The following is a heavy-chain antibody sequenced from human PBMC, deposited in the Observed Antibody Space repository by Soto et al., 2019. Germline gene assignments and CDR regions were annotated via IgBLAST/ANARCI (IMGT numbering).Heavy chain of an antibody. CDR2: ISGSGGST. D-gene: IGHD6-19*01. V-gene: IGHV3-23*01. J-gene: IGHJ3*02. CDR3: AKLRQHWLIPDAFDI. CDR1: GFTFSSYA. Sequence: EVQMLESGGGLVQPGGWLRLSCAASGFTFSSYAMSWVRQARGKGLEWVSAISGSGGSTYYADSVKGRFTISRDNYKNTLYLQMNSRRAEDTAVYYCAKLRQHWLIPDAFDIWGQGTMVTVSS.